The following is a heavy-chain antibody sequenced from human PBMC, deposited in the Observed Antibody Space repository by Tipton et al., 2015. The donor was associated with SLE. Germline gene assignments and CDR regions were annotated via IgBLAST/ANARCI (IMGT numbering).Heavy chain of an antibody. D-gene: IGHD6-6*01. CDR3: AGEARLSSSNAFDI. Sequence: TLSLTCAVYGGSFSGYYWSWIRQPPGKGLEWIGEINHSGSTNYNPSLKSRVTISVDTSKNQFSLNLSSVTAADTAVYYCAGEARLSSSNAFDIWGQGTMVTVSS. CDR2: INHSGST. CDR1: GGSFSGYY. V-gene: IGHV4-34*01. J-gene: IGHJ3*02.